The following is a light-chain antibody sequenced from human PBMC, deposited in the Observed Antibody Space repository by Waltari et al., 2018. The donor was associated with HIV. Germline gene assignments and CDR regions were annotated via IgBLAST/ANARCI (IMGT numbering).Light chain of an antibody. CDR1: QSPLHSTGYNY. V-gene: IGKV2-28*01. Sequence: IVMTLYPLSLPVTPGEPASIACRSSQSPLHSTGYNYLDWYLQKPGQSPQVLMYLGSSRASGVPDRFSGSGSGTDFTLKISRVEAEDVGLYYCMQALQTPITFGQGTRLEIK. J-gene: IGKJ5*01. CDR2: LGS. CDR3: MQALQTPIT.